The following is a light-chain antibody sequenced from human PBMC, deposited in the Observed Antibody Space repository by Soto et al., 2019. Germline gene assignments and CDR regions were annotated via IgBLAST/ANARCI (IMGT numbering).Light chain of an antibody. CDR3: QQYDNIPPFT. CDR1: QDINNY. CDR2: DAS. Sequence: DIQMTQSPSSLSASVGDRVTITCQASQDINNYLNWYQQKPGKAPKLLIYDASNLETGVSSRFSGRGSGTDFTLTISSLQPEDIATYYCQQYDNIPPFTFGARTKVDIK. V-gene: IGKV1-33*01. J-gene: IGKJ3*01.